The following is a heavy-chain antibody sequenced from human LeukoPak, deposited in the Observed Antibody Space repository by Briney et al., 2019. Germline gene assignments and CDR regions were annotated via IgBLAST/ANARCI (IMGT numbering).Heavy chain of an antibody. CDR2: ISGSGATT. J-gene: IGHJ4*02. V-gene: IGHV3-23*01. CDR1: GFTFSTYA. CDR3: ARSPFIVVVPAACDY. D-gene: IGHD2-2*01. Sequence: PGGSLRLSCAVSGFTFSTYAMSWVRQAPGKGLEWVSAISGSGATTFYADSVKGRFTISRDNSKNTLFLQMNSLRAEDTAVYYCARSPFIVVVPAACDYWGQGTLVTVSS.